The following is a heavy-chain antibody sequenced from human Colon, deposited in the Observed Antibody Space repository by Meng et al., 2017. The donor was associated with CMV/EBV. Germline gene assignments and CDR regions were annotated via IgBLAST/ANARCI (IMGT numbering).Heavy chain of an antibody. V-gene: IGHV1-18*01. Sequence: ASVKVSCKVSGYIFTSYGISWARQAPGQGLEWLRWISTHNGYTSYAQKFQDRVTMTTDTSTSTAYMDLRSLGSDDSAVYYCARYCSGGNCYSKPGLAKFFDLWGQGTLVTVSS. CDR1: GYIFTSYG. J-gene: IGHJ4*02. D-gene: IGHD2-15*01. CDR2: ISTHNGYT. CDR3: ARYCSGGNCYSKPGLAKFFDL.